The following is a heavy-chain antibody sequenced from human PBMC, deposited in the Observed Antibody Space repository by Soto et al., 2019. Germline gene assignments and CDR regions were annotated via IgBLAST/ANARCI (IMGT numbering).Heavy chain of an antibody. D-gene: IGHD5-18*01. J-gene: IGHJ6*02. CDR2: INHSGST. V-gene: IGHV4-34*01. Sequence: SETLSLTCAVYGGSFSGYYWSWIRQPPGKGLEWIGEINHSGSTNYNPSLKSRVTISVDTSKNQFSLKLSSVTAADTAVYYCARDPGYSYGYEGYYYYGMDVWGQGTTVTVSS. CDR1: GGSFSGYY. CDR3: ARDPGYSYGYEGYYYYGMDV.